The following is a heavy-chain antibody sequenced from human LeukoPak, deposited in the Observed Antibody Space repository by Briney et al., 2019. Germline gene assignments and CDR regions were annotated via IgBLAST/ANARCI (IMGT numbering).Heavy chain of an antibody. Sequence: PSETLSLTCTVSGGSISSYYWSWIRQPPGKGLEWIGYIYYSGSTNYNPSLKSRVTISVDTSKNQFSLKLGSVTAADTAVYYCARTTSSSGYGYWGQGTLVTVSS. D-gene: IGHD3-22*01. CDR3: ARTTSSSGYGY. CDR2: IYYSGST. V-gene: IGHV4-59*08. CDR1: GGSISSYY. J-gene: IGHJ4*02.